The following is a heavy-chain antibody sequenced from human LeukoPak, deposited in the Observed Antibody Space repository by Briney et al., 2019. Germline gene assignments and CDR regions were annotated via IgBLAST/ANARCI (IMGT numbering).Heavy chain of an antibody. V-gene: IGHV3-11*01. CDR3: ACPYRSRFDY. CDR2: ITNSGSDI. D-gene: IGHD6-13*01. CDR1: GFTFSDFH. J-gene: IGHJ4*02. Sequence: PGGPLRLSCVVSGFTFSDFHMSWLRQAPGKRLEWISYITNSGSDIEYADSVKGRFTISWDNAKKSLYLEMNTLRAEDTAIYYCACPYRSRFDYWGQGTLVTVSS.